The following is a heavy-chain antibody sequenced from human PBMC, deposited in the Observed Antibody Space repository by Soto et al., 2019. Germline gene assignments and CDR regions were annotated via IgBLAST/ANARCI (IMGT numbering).Heavy chain of an antibody. D-gene: IGHD5-18*01. CDR2: ISGSGGST. J-gene: IGHJ4*02. CDR3: ANLRIQLQVWSLWVVDY. Sequence: EVQLLESGGGLVQPGGSLRLSCAASGFTFSSYAMSWVRQAPGKGLEWVSAISGSGGSTYYADSVKGRFTISRDNSKNTLYLQMNSLRAEDTAVYYCANLRIQLQVWSLWVVDYWGQGTLVTVSS. V-gene: IGHV3-23*01. CDR1: GFTFSSYA.